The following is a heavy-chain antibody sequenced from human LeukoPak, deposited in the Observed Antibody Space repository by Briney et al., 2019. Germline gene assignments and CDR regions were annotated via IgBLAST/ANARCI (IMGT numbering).Heavy chain of an antibody. CDR3: ARATLRDELDY. J-gene: IGHJ4*02. Sequence: SETLSLTCTVSGGSISSYYWSWIRQPPGKGLEWIGYIYTSGSTNYNPSLKSRVTISVDTSKNQFPLKLSSVTAADTAVYYCARATLRDELDYWGQGTLVTVSS. D-gene: IGHD1-26*01. V-gene: IGHV4-4*09. CDR2: IYTSGST. CDR1: GGSISSYY.